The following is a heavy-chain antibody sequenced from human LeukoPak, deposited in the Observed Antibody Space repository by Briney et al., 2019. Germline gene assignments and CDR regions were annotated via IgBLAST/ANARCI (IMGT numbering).Heavy chain of an antibody. D-gene: IGHD6-19*01. CDR1: GGYISSSSYY. CDR3: ARYRIAVAGTAN. V-gene: IGHV4-39*01. J-gene: IGHJ4*02. CDR2: IYYSGST. Sequence: PSETLSLTCTVSGGYISSSSYYWGWIRQPPGKGLEWNGSIYYSGSTYYNPSLKSRVTISVDTSKNQFSLKLSSVTAADTAVYYCARYRIAVAGTANWGQGTLVTVSS.